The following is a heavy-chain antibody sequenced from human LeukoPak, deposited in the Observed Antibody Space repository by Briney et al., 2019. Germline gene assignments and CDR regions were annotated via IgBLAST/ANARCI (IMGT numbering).Heavy chain of an antibody. D-gene: IGHD6-19*01. CDR3: ARDPAVAGKNWFDP. V-gene: IGHV4-59*01. CDR1: GGSIGSYY. CDR2: IYYSGNT. Sequence: PSETLSLTCTVSGGSIGSYYWSWIRQPPGKGLEWVGYIYYSGNTNYNPSLKSRVTISVDTSKNQFSLKLSSVTAADTAVYYCARDPAVAGKNWFDPWGQGTLVTVSS. J-gene: IGHJ5*02.